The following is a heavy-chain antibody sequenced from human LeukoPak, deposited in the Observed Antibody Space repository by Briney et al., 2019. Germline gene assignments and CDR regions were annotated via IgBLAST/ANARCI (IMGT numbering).Heavy chain of an antibody. CDR3: ARADFWSGYHENAFDI. CDR1: GGSFSGFY. J-gene: IGHJ3*02. V-gene: IGHV4-34*01. Sequence: SETLSLTCTLYGGSFSGFYWSWIRQPPGKGLEWIGEINHSGSTNYNPSLKSRVTISVDKSKNQFSLRLSSVTAADTAVYYCARADFWSGYHENAFDIWGQGTMVTVSS. D-gene: IGHD3-3*01. CDR2: INHSGST.